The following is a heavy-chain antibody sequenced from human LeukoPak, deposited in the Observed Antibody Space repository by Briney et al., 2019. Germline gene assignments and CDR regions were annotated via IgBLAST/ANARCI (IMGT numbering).Heavy chain of an antibody. CDR2: VGAYNGHT. D-gene: IGHD5-24*01. CDR1: GYTFTNYG. CDR3: ARGEAKIGYDF. J-gene: IGHJ4*02. V-gene: IGHV1-18*01. Sequence: ASVKVSCKASGYTFTNYGFTWVRQVPGQGLEWMGWVGAYNGHTIYAPGLQGRVTMTTDTSTSTVFMELRSLRSDDTAVYYCARGEAKIGYDFWGQGTLVTVSS.